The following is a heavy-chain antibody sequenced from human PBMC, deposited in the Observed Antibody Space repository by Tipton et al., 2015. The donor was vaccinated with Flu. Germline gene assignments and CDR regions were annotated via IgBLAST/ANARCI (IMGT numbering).Heavy chain of an antibody. CDR3: AREERVGAGGVAY. CDR2: IFYSGTT. CDR1: GGSVSSGSYY. V-gene: IGHV4-61*01. J-gene: IGHJ4*02. D-gene: IGHD1-26*01. Sequence: TLSLTCTVSGGSVSSGSYYWSWIRQPPGRGLEWIGYIFYSGTTNYNPSLKSRVTISIDTSKNQFSLKLSSVTAADTAVYYCAREERVGAGGVAYWGQGTLVTVSS.